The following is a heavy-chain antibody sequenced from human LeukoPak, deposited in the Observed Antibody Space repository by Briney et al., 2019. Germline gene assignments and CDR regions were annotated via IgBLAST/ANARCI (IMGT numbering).Heavy chain of an antibody. CDR2: IFYSGST. J-gene: IGHJ4*02. V-gene: IGHV4-39*07. D-gene: IGHD4-17*01. CDR3: ARRPTYGDYYFDY. Sequence: SETLSLTCTVSGGSIGSGTYYWGWIRQSPGKGLEWIGSIFYSGSTNYNPSLKSRVTTSVDTSKNQFSLKLSSVTAADTAVYYCARRPTYGDYYFDYWGQGTLVTVSS. CDR1: GGSIGSGTYY.